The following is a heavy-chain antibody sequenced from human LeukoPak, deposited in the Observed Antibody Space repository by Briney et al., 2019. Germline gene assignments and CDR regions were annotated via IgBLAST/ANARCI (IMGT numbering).Heavy chain of an antibody. D-gene: IGHD2-21*01. Sequence: GGSLRLSCAASGFTFSSYWMSWVRQAPGKGLEWVANIKQDGSEKYYVDSVKGRFTISRDNAKNSLYPQMNSLRPEDAAVYYCAKAPVTTCRGAYCYPFDYWGQGTLVTVSS. CDR2: IKQDGSEK. CDR1: GFTFSSYW. J-gene: IGHJ4*02. V-gene: IGHV3-7*03. CDR3: AKAPVTTCRGAYCYPFDY.